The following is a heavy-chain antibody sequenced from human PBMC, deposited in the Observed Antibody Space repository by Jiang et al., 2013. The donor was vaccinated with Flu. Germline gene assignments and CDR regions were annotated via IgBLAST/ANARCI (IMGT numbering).Heavy chain of an antibody. J-gene: IGHJ4*02. CDR3: ARDRTGLDYYDSSGYEGYFDY. D-gene: IGHD3-22*01. V-gene: IGHV6-1*01. CDR2: TYYRSKWYN. CDR1: GDSVSSNSAA. Sequence: QTLSLTCAISGDSVSSNSAAWNWIRQSPSRGLEWLGRTYYRSKWYNDYAVSVKSRITINPDTSKNQFSLQLNSVTPEDTAVYYCARDRTGLDYYDSSGYEGYFDYWGQGTLVTVSS.